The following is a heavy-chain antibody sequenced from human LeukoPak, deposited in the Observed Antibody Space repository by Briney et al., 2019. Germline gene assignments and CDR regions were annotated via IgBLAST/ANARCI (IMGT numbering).Heavy chain of an antibody. CDR2: IRFDGSNK. CDR3: AKDGVDSGWYPYYFDY. V-gene: IGHV3-30*02. D-gene: IGHD6-19*01. CDR1: GFTFSSYG. Sequence: GGSLRLSCAASGFTFSSYGMHWVRQAPGKGLEWVAFIRFDGSNKYYADSVKGRFTISRDNSKNTLYLQMNSLRAEDTAVYYCAKDGVDSGWYPYYFDYWGQGTLVTVSS. J-gene: IGHJ4*02.